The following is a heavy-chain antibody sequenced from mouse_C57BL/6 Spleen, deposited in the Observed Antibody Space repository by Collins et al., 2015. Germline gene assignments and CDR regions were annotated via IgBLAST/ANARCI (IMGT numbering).Heavy chain of an antibody. J-gene: IGHJ4*01. CDR3: ARAMHDGYQTNYAMDY. CDR1: GYSITSDYA. D-gene: IGHD2-3*01. CDR2: ISYSGST. Sequence: DVQLQESGPGLVKPSQSLSLTCTVTGYSITSDYAWNWIRQFPGNKLEWMGYISYSGSTSYNPSLKSRISITRDTSKNQFFLQLNSVTTEDTATYYCARAMHDGYQTNYAMDYWGQGTSVTVSS. V-gene: IGHV3-2*02.